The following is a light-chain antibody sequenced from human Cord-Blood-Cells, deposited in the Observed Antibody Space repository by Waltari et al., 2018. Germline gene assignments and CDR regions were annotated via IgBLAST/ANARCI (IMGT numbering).Light chain of an antibody. CDR3: QQSYSTPIT. V-gene: IGKV1-39*01. J-gene: IGKJ5*01. CDR1: QSISSY. CDR2: AAS. Sequence: IQMTQSPSSLSASVGDRVTITCRASQSISSYLNWYQQKPGKAPKLLIYAASTLQSGVPSRFTGSGSGTHFTLTTSTLRSQDFVPHYCQQSYSTPITFGRGTRLEIK.